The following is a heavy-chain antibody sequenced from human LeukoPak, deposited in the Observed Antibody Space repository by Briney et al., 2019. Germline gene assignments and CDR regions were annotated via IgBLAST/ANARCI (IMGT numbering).Heavy chain of an antibody. V-gene: IGHV3-7*01. Sequence: GGSLRLSCVASGFTFSYYWMSWVRQAPGKGLEWVANIKQDGSEKYYVDSVKGRFTISRDNAKNSLYLQMNSLRGEDTAVYYCAREGSTYYWGQGALVTVSS. CDR2: IKQDGSEK. J-gene: IGHJ4*02. CDR3: AREGSTYY. D-gene: IGHD4-11*01. CDR1: GFTFSYYW.